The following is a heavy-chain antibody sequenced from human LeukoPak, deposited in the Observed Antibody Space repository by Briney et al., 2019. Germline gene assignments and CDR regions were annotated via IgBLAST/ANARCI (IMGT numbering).Heavy chain of an antibody. D-gene: IGHD2-8*01. J-gene: IGHJ3*02. CDR2: IYYSGST. CDR3: ARYSYGLIVLMVYASDAFDI. Sequence: PSETLSLTCTVSGGSISSSSYYWGWIRQPPGKGLEWIGSIYYSGSTYYNPSLKSRVTISVDTSKNQFSLKLSSVTAADTAVYYCARYSYGLIVLMVYASDAFDIWGQGTVVTVSS. CDR1: GGSISSSSYY. V-gene: IGHV4-39*01.